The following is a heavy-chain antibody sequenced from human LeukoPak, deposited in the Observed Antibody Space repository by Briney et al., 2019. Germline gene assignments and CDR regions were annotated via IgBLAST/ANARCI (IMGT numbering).Heavy chain of an antibody. CDR1: GFTFSSYW. CDR2: INSDGSST. Sequence: PGGSLRLSCAASGFTFSSYWMHWVRQAPGKGLVWVSRINSDGSSTSYADSVKGRFTISRDNAKNTLYLQMSSLRAEDTAVYYCATTFDWLLFLDVWGKGTTVTVSS. V-gene: IGHV3-74*01. J-gene: IGHJ6*04. CDR3: ATTFDWLLFLDV. D-gene: IGHD3-9*01.